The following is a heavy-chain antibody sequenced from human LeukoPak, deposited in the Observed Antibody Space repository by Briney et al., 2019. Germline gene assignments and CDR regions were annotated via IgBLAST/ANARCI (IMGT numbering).Heavy chain of an antibody. CDR2: INPNSGGT. CDR3: ARDYYYYDSSPYYYYYYMDV. Sequence: GASVKVSCKASGYTFTGYYKHWVRQAPGQGLERMGWINPNSGGTNYAQKFQGRVTMTRDTSISTAYMELRRLRSDDTAVYYCARDYYYYDSSPYYYYYYMDVWGKGTTVTVSS. J-gene: IGHJ6*03. D-gene: IGHD3-22*01. CDR1: GYTFTGYY. V-gene: IGHV1-2*02.